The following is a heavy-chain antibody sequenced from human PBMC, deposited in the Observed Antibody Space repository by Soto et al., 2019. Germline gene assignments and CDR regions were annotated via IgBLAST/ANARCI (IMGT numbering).Heavy chain of an antibody. V-gene: IGHV1-46*01. D-gene: IGHD3-9*01. Sequence: ASVKVSCKASGYTFTSYYMHWVRQAPGQGLEWMGIINPSGGSTSYAQKFQGRVTMTRDTSTSTVYMELSSLRSEDTAVYYCAKEYVLRYFDWLSGGNGMDVWGQGTTVTVSS. CDR3: AKEYVLRYFDWLSGGNGMDV. CDR1: GYTFTSYY. CDR2: INPSGGST. J-gene: IGHJ6*02.